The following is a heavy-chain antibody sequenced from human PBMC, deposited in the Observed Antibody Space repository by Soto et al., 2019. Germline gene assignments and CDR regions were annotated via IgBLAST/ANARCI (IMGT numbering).Heavy chain of an antibody. CDR1: GFTYSHYY. CDR2: ISSDSTYT. Sequence: QVQLAESGGGLVEPGGSLRLSCSVSGFTYSHYYMSWIRQAPGKGLEWISSISSDSTYTNYADSVKGRFTISRDNAKNSLFLQMTGLRADDTAVYFCARVGVQAKMFGFDMWGQGTMVSVSS. D-gene: IGHD3-16*01. J-gene: IGHJ3*02. CDR3: ARVGVQAKMFGFDM. V-gene: IGHV3-11*05.